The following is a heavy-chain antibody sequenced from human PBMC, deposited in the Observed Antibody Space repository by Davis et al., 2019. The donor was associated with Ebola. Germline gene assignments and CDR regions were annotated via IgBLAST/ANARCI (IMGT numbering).Heavy chain of an antibody. CDR2: ISYDGSNK. J-gene: IGHJ4*02. D-gene: IGHD2/OR15-2a*01. Sequence: SLKISCAAPGFTFSDYYMSWIRQAPGKGLEWVAVISYDGSNKYYADSVKGRFTISRDNSKNTLYLQMNSLRAEDTAVYYCCKDYFDYWGQGTLVTVSS. CDR3: CKDYFDY. CDR1: GFTFSDYY. V-gene: IGHV3-30*03.